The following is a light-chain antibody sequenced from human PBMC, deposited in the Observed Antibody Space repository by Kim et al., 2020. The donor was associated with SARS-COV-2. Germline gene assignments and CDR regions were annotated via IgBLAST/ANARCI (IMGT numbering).Light chain of an antibody. J-gene: IGLJ2*01. CDR2: SNN. Sequence: ELTQPPSASGTPGQRVTISCSGSSSNIGSNTVNWYQQLPGTAPKLLIYSNNQRPSGVPDRFSGSKSGTSASLAISGLQSEDEADYYCAAWDDSLNVVFGGGTQLTVL. CDR1: SSNIGSNT. CDR3: AAWDDSLNVV. V-gene: IGLV1-44*01.